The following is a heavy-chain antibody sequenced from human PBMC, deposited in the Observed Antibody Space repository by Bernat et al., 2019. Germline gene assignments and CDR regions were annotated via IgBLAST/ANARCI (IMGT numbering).Heavy chain of an antibody. V-gene: IGHV3-53*04. Sequence: EVQLVESGGGLVQPGGSLRLSCAASGFTVSSNYMSWVRQAPGKGLEWVSVIYSGGSTYYADSVKGRFIISRHNSKNTLYLQMNSLRAEDTAVYYCARGDTGTTTPFDPWGQGTLVTVSS. J-gene: IGHJ5*02. D-gene: IGHD1-7*01. CDR3: ARGDTGTTTPFDP. CDR1: GFTVSSNY. CDR2: IYSGGST.